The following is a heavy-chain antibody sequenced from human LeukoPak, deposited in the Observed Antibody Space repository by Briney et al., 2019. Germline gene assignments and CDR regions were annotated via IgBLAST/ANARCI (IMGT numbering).Heavy chain of an antibody. Sequence: EGSLRLSCAASGFTVSSNYMSWVRQAPGKGLEWVSVIYSGGSTYYADSVKGRFTISRDNSKNTLYLQMNSLRAEDTAIYYCAKHCSSAGCYRFEYWGQGTLVTVSS. CDR3: AKHCSSAGCYRFEY. CDR2: IYSGGST. V-gene: IGHV3-53*01. J-gene: IGHJ4*02. CDR1: GFTVSSNY. D-gene: IGHD2-2*01.